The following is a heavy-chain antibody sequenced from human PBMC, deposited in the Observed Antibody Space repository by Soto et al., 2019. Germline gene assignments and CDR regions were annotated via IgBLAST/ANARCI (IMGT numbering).Heavy chain of an antibody. Sequence: GGSLRLSCAASGFTFSSYSMNWVRQAPGKGLEWVSSISSSSSYIYYADSVKGRFTISRDNAKNSLYLQMNSLRAEDTAVYYCARDLGYCTNGVCYPGYFDYWGQGTLVTVSS. J-gene: IGHJ4*02. CDR1: GFTFSSYS. CDR3: ARDLGYCTNGVCYPGYFDY. V-gene: IGHV3-21*01. D-gene: IGHD2-8*01. CDR2: ISSSSSYI.